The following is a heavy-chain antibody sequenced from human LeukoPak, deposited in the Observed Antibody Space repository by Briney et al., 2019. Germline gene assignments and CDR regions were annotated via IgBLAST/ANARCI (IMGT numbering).Heavy chain of an antibody. D-gene: IGHD4-17*01. V-gene: IGHV3-7*01. CDR2: IRQDGSEK. J-gene: IGHJ4*02. CDR1: GFTFSSYW. CDR3: SRETTVTPYFDC. Sequence: GGSLRLSCAASGFTFSSYWMSWVRQAPGKGLEWVANIRQDGSEKSYVDSVKGRFTISRDNAKNSLFLQMNSLRAEDTAVYYCSRETTVTPYFDCWGQGTLVTVSS.